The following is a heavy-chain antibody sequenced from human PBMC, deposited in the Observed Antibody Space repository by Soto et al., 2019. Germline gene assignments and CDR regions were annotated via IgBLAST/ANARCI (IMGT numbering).Heavy chain of an antibody. J-gene: IGHJ3*02. Sequence: QVQLVQSGAEVKKPGASVKVSCKASGYTFTGYYMHWVRQAPGQGLEWIGWINPNSGGTNYAKKFQGRVTMTREMSYISSYMALSRLRSDDTAVYYCARGRSYCSCNSCYFFDAFDIWGQGKMGTVS. CDR3: ARGRSYCSCNSCYFFDAFDI. V-gene: IGHV1-2*02. CDR1: GYTFTGYY. D-gene: IGHD2-2*01. CDR2: INPNSGGT.